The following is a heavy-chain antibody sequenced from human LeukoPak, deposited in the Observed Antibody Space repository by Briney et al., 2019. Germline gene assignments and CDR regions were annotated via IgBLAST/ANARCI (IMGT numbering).Heavy chain of an antibody. CDR2: GDHTGGT. Sequence: SETLSLTCAVYGGSFTGYYWSWIRQPPGKGLEWIGEGDHTGGTRYNPSLKSRVTISADSSKNQFSLKWYSVTAADTGLYYCAKNGQRGFSFDPWGQGTLVIVAS. J-gene: IGHJ5*02. CDR1: GGSFTGYY. V-gene: IGHV4-34*01. CDR3: AKNGQRGFSFDP. D-gene: IGHD2-8*01.